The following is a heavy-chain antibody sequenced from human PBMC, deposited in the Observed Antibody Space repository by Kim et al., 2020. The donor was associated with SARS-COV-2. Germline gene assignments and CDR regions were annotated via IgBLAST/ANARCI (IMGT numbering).Heavy chain of an antibody. D-gene: IGHD1-26*01. Sequence: AQKFQGRVTMTRDTSTSTVYMGLSSLRSEDTAVYYCARDPLWERWENFDYWGQGTLVTVSS. J-gene: IGHJ4*02. CDR3: ARDPLWERWENFDY. V-gene: IGHV1-46*01.